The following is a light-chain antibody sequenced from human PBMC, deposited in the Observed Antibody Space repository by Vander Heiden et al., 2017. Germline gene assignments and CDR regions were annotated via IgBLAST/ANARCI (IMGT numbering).Light chain of an antibody. CDR1: QRISNY. CDR3: QRYNSYPWT. Sequence: PMTQSPSSLSASVGNRVTITCLASQRISNYLAWFQQKPGKAPKSLIYAASSLRSGVPSKFGGSGSGADFTLTISILQPEDFTTYCCQRYNSYPWTFGQGTRVEIK. V-gene: IGKV1-16*02. J-gene: IGKJ1*01. CDR2: AAS.